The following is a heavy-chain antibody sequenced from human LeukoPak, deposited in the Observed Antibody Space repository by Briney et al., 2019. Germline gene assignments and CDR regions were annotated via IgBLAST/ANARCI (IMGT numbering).Heavy chain of an antibody. Sequence: PGGSLRLSCAASGFTFSSYSMNWVCQAPGKGLEWVSSISSSSSYIYYADSVKGRFTISRDNAKNSLYLQMDSLRAEDTAVYYCARTDGSSWYPGFDPWGQGTLVTVSS. D-gene: IGHD6-13*01. CDR2: ISSSSSYI. CDR1: GFTFSSYS. J-gene: IGHJ5*02. V-gene: IGHV3-21*01. CDR3: ARTDGSSWYPGFDP.